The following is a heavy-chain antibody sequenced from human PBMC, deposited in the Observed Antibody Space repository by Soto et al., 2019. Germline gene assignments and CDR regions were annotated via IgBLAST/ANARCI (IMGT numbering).Heavy chain of an antibody. CDR3: AKTGGSHGFGDYVVLGYYYYGMDV. CDR2: ISGSGGST. CDR1: GFTFSSYA. J-gene: IGHJ6*02. Sequence: GGSLRLSCAASGFTFSSYAMSWVRQAPGKGLEWVSAISGSGGSTYYADSVKGRFTISRDNSKNTLYLQMNSLRAEDTAVYYCAKTGGSHGFGDYVVLGYYYYGMDVWGQGTTVTVSS. D-gene: IGHD4-17*01. V-gene: IGHV3-23*01.